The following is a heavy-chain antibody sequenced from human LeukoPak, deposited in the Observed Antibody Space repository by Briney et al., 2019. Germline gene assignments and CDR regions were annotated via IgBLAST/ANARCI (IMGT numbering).Heavy chain of an antibody. CDR1: GFTFGDYA. CDR2: ITWNSRIL. J-gene: IGHJ3*02. CDR3: AKDGDSSLYGAFDI. Sequence: GRSLRLSCATSGFTFGDYAMHWVRQVPGKGLEWVSSITWNSRILGYADSVKGRFTISRDNAKNSLYLQMNSLRVEDMALYYCAKDGDSSLYGAFDIWGQGKMVTVSS. D-gene: IGHD3-22*01. V-gene: IGHV3-9*03.